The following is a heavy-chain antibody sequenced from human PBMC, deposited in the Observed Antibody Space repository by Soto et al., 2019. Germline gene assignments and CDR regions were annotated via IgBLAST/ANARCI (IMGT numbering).Heavy chain of an antibody. D-gene: IGHD3-16*01. J-gene: IGHJ3*02. CDR3: ARTGGDGYIPNAFDI. Sequence: PXGSLRLSWAASEVTFSSYGVNWVRQAPGKGLEWVSSISSSSSYIYYADSVKGRFTISRDNAKNSLYLQMNSLRAEDTAVYYCARTGGDGYIPNAFDIWAQGTMVTVSS. CDR1: EVTFSSYG. CDR2: ISSSSSYI. V-gene: IGHV3-21*01.